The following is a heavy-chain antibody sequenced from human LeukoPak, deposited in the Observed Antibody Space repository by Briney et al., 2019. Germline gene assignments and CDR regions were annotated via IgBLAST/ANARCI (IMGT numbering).Heavy chain of an antibody. J-gene: IGHJ6*02. D-gene: IGHD5-18*01. CDR1: GGSISSYY. Sequence: PSETLSLTCTVSGGSISSYYWSWIRQPPGKGLEWIGYIYYSGSTNYNPSLKSRVTISVDTSKNQFSLKLSSVTAADTAVYYCASSVDTGYYYYGMDVWGQGTTVTVSS. CDR2: IYYSGST. V-gene: IGHV4-59*01. CDR3: ASSVDTGYYYYGMDV.